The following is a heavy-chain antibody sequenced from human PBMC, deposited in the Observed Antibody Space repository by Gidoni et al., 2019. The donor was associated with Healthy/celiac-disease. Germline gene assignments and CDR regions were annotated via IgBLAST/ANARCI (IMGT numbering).Heavy chain of an antibody. CDR2: IKSKTDGGTT. Sequence: EVQLVESGGGLVKPGGSLRLSCAASGVTFSNAWMSWVRQAPGKGLEWVGRIKSKTDGGTTDYAAPVKGRFTISRDDSKNTLYLQMNSLKTEDTAVYYCTTLYYDFWSGYYNYFDYWGQGTLVTVSS. V-gene: IGHV3-15*01. J-gene: IGHJ4*02. CDR3: TTLYYDFWSGYYNYFDY. D-gene: IGHD3-3*01. CDR1: GVTFSNAW.